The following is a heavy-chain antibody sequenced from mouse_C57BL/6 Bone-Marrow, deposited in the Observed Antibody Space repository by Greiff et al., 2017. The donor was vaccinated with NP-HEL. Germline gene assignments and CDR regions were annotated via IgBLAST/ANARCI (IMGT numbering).Heavy chain of an antibody. CDR2: ISDGGSYT. CDR3: ARDGFTTVAYWYFDV. J-gene: IGHJ1*03. D-gene: IGHD1-1*01. CDR1: GFTFSSYA. Sequence: EVMLVESGGGLVKPGGSLKLSCAASGFTFSSYAMSWVRQTPEKRMEWVATISDGGSYTYYPDNVKGRFTISRDNAKNNLYLQMSHLKSEDTAMYYCARDGFTTVAYWYFDVWGTGTTVTVSS. V-gene: IGHV5-4*01.